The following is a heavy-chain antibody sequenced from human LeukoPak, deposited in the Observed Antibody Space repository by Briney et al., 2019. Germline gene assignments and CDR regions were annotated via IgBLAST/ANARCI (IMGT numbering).Heavy chain of an antibody. CDR1: GDSISSGDYY. D-gene: IGHD6-19*01. CDR2: TSSSGST. V-gene: IGHV4-61*02. Sequence: SETLSLTCTVSGDSISSGDYYWSWIRQPAGKGLEWIGRTSSSGSTNYNPSLKSRVTISVDTSKNQFSLKLSSVTAADTAVYYCARDLAVAGTFVRRHYYFDYWGQGTLVTVSS. CDR3: ARDLAVAGTFVRRHYYFDY. J-gene: IGHJ4*02.